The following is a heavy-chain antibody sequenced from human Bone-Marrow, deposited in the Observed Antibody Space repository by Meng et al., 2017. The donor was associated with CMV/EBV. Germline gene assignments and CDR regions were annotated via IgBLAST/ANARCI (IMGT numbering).Heavy chain of an antibody. CDR1: GFTFSSYG. V-gene: IGHV1-18*01. J-gene: IGHJ4*02. CDR2: ISAYNGNT. D-gene: IGHD6-6*01. Sequence: GESLKISCAASGFTFSSYGISWVRQAPGQGLEWMGWISAYNGNTNYAQKLQGRVTMTTDTSTSTAYMERRSLRSDDTAVYYGASVIKKYSSSSGYFDYWGQGTLVTVSS. CDR3: ASVIKKYSSSSGYFDY.